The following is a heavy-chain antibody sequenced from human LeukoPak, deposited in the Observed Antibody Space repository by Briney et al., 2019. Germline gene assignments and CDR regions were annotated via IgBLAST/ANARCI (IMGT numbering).Heavy chain of an antibody. CDR2: ISSSSSYI. D-gene: IGHD3-10*01. J-gene: IGHJ4*02. CDR1: GFTFSSYW. V-gene: IGHV3-21*01. CDR3: ARDGFVWFGELLYHDSSYFDY. Sequence: NPGGSLRLSCAASGFTFSSYWMNWVRQAPGKGLEWVSSISSSSSYIYYADSVKGRFTISRDNAKNSLYLQMNSLRAEDTAVYYCARDGFVWFGELLYHDSSYFDYLGQGTLVTVSS.